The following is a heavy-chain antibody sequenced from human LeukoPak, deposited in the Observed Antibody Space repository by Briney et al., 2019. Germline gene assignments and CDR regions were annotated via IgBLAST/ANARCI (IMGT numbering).Heavy chain of an antibody. Sequence: GGSLRLSCAASGFNFNDAAMTWVRQAPGKGLEWVSLIASSGRNTYYTDSVRGRFTISRDNSKKTLSLQMNSLRAEDTAVYYCATDAGHWFDPWGQGTLVTVSS. J-gene: IGHJ5*02. V-gene: IGHV3-23*01. CDR2: IASSGRNT. CDR1: GFNFNDAA. CDR3: ATDAGHWFDP.